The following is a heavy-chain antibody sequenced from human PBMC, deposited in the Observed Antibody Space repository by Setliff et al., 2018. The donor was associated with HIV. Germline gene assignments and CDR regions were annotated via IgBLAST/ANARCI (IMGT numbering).Heavy chain of an antibody. V-gene: IGHV1-69*13. J-gene: IGHJ3*02. CDR3: ARDQTGVAAASFGGGSAWSDEGFDI. Sequence: ASVKVSCKTSGGTLSNYVITWVRQAPGQGLEWMGMIIPMYNIPAYAQKFQGRVTFTADESTSKDYMELSSLSAEDTAVCYCARDQTGVAAASFGGGSAWSDEGFDIWGQGTMVTVSS. D-gene: IGHD6-19*01. CDR1: GGTLSNYV. CDR2: IIPMYNIP.